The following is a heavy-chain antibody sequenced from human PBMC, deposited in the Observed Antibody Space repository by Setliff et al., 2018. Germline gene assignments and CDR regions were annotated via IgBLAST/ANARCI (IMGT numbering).Heavy chain of an antibody. V-gene: IGHV2-70*11. CDR2: IDWDDDK. CDR1: GFSLSTSGIC. Sequence: SGPTLVNPTQTLTLTCTSSGFSLSTSGICVSWIRQPPGKALEWLARIDWDDDKYYTPSLKTRLTISKDTSKNQVVLTMTNMDPVDTATYYCAAASNYYDYWGQGTLVTVSS. J-gene: IGHJ4*02. CDR3: AAASNYYDY.